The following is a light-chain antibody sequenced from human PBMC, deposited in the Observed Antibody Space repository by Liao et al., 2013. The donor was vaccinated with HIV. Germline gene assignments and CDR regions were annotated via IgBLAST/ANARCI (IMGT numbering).Light chain of an antibody. J-gene: IGLJ3*02. V-gene: IGLV3-21*04. CDR3: QVWDHSSDQGV. CDR1: NIRSRG. Sequence: YVLTQPPSVSVAPGQTAVMTCGGNNIRSRGVHWYQQRPGQAPVLVMYYDQNRPSGIPERISGSISGNTATLTISGVETGDEADYFCQVWDHSSDQGVFGGGTKLTVL. CDR2: YDQ.